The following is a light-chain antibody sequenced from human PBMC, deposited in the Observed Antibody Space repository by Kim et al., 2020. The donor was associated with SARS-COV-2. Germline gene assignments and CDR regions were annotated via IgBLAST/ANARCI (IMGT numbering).Light chain of an antibody. V-gene: IGLV2-14*03. Sequence: GQSITYSCSGTSSDVGGYNYVSWYQQQPGKAPKRMIYDVSNRPSGVSNRFSGSKSGNTASLTISGLQAEDEADYYCSSYTSSSTVFGTGTKVTVL. CDR1: SSDVGGYNY. CDR2: DVS. CDR3: SSYTSSSTV. J-gene: IGLJ1*01.